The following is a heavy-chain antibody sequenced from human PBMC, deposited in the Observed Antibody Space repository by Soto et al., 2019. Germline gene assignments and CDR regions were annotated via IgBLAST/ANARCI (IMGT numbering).Heavy chain of an antibody. V-gene: IGHV5-51*01. D-gene: IGHD3-22*01. J-gene: IGHJ3*02. CDR1: GKAFTSFW. Sequence: PGESLKISCKISGKAFTSFWVVWVRQMPGRGLEWMGNIYPGDSDTRYTPPFQGQVTISADKSTNTAYLQWHSLQASDTAHYYCAKQDDRGALEIWGQGTKVTVSS. CDR2: IYPGDSDT. CDR3: AKQDDRGALEI.